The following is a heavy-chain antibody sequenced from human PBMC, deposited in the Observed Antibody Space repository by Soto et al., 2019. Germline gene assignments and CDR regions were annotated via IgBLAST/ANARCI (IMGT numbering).Heavy chain of an antibody. D-gene: IGHD6-13*01. Sequence: GAAVKVSCKASGYTFTGYYMHWVRQAPGQGLEWMGWINPNSGGTNYAQKFQGRVTMTRDTSISTAYMELSRLRSDDTAVYYCARPPLAAAGTHYWGQGTLVTVSS. CDR3: ARPPLAAAGTHY. CDR1: GYTFTGYY. CDR2: INPNSGGT. J-gene: IGHJ4*02. V-gene: IGHV1-2*02.